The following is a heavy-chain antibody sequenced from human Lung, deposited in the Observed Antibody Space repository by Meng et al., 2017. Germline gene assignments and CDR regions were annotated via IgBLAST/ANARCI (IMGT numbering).Heavy chain of an antibody. CDR1: GGSISSGGYY. V-gene: IGHV4-31*03. CDR3: VGTIGYYYAMAY. Sequence: QVQLQESGPGLVKPSQTLSLTCTVSGGSISSGGYYWRWIRQYPGKGLEWIGYIYYSGSTYYNPSLRTRVTISLDTSKNQFSLKLSSVTAADTAVYYCVGTIGYYYAMAYWGQGTLVTVSS. CDR2: IYYSGST. D-gene: IGHD3-22*01. J-gene: IGHJ4*02.